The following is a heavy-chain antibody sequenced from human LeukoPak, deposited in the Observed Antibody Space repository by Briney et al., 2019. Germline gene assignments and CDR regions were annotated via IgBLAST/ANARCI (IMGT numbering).Heavy chain of an antibody. CDR2: ISSSGSTI. CDR1: GFTFSSYE. J-gene: IGHJ6*02. Sequence: QPGGSLRLSCAASGFTFSSYEMNSVRQAPGKGLEWVSYISSSGSTIYYADSVKGRFTISRDNAKNSLYLQMNSLRAEDTAVYYCARDAREDGMDVWGQGTTVTVSS. CDR3: ARDAREDGMDV. V-gene: IGHV3-48*03.